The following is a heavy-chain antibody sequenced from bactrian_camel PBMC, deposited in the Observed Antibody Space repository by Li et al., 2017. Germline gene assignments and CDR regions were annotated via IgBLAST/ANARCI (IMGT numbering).Heavy chain of an antibody. CDR3: AADSHHRPHAWFREADYDS. D-gene: IGHD2*01. CDR1: GWSMSTTC. V-gene: IGHV3S26*01. CDR2: FYGGDDTP. Sequence: HVQLVESGGGFVQPGGSLSLSCATSGWSMSTTCMGWFRQAPGKGREGVGVFYGGDDTPSYASSLKGRVTLSRDNAKNTIFLQINSLKPEDTAMYYCAADSHHRPHAWFREADYDSWGQGTQVTVS. J-gene: IGHJ4*01.